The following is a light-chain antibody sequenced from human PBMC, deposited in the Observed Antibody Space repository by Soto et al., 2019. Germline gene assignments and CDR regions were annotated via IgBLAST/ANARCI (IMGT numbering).Light chain of an antibody. CDR3: QQYNNWLWT. Sequence: EIVMTQSPATLSVSPGERATLSCRASQSVNSNLVWYQQKPGQAPRLLIYGASTRATGIPGRFSGSGYGTESTLTISSLQSEDFAVYYFQQYNNWLWTFGQGTKVEIK. V-gene: IGKV3-15*01. CDR2: GAS. J-gene: IGKJ1*01. CDR1: QSVNSN.